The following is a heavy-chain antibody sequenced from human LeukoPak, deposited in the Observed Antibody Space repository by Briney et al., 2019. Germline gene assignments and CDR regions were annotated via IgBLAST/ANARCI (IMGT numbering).Heavy chain of an antibody. Sequence: GESLKISCWGSGYSFTNYWITWVRQMPGKGLEWMGRIDPSDSYSNYSPSFQGHVTISADKSLSTAYLQWSSLKASDSAMYYCARLLLSRSGYYCMDVWGQGTTVTVSS. CDR2: IDPSDSYS. V-gene: IGHV5-10-1*01. CDR3: ARLLLSRSGYYCMDV. J-gene: IGHJ6*02. CDR1: GYSFTNYW. D-gene: IGHD6-6*01.